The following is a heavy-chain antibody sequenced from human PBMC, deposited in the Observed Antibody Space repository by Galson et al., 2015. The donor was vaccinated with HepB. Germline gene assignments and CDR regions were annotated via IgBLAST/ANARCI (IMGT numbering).Heavy chain of an antibody. CDR2: INTNTGNP. V-gene: IGHV7-4-1*02. CDR1: GYTFTSYA. D-gene: IGHD5-18*01. CDR3: ARGGKVQLWLYEGYYYGMDV. J-gene: IGHJ6*02. Sequence: SVKVSCKASGYTFTSYAMNWVRQAPGQGLEWMGWINTNTGNPTYAQGFTGRFVFSLDTSVSTAYLQISSLKAEDTAVYYCARGGKVQLWLYEGYYYGMDVWGQGTTVTVSS.